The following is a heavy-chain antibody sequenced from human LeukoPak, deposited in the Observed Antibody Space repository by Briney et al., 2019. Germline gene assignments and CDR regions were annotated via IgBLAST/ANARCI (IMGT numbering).Heavy chain of an antibody. CDR1: GGSISSSSYY. D-gene: IGHD3-22*01. J-gene: IGHJ4*02. V-gene: IGHV4-39*07. CDR3: ARAPNFFGTSGSRYYFDY. CDR2: IYYSGNT. Sequence: PSETLSLTCTVSGGSISSSSYYWGWIRQPPGKGLEWIGSIYYSGNTYYSPSLMSRVTISVDTSKNQFSLNLSSVTAADTAVYFCARAPNFFGTSGSRYYFDYWGQGALVTVSS.